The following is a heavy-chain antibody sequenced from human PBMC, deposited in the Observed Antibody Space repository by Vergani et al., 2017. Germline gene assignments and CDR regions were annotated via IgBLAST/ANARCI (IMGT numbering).Heavy chain of an antibody. V-gene: IGHV1-69*17. CDR1: GGTFSSYA. CDR3: AREDSSGYYYNDAFDI. D-gene: IGHD3-22*01. J-gene: IGHJ3*02. Sequence: QVQLVQSGAEVKKPGSSVKVSCKASGGTFSSYAISWVRQAPGQGLEWMGGIIPIFGIANYAQKFQGRVTITADTSTDTAYMELSSLRSEDTAVYYCAREDSSGYYYNDAFDIWGQGTMVTVSS. CDR2: IIPIFGIA.